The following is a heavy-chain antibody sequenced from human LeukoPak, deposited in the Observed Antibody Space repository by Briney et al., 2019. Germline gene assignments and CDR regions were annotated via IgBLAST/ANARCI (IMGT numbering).Heavy chain of an antibody. CDR3: ARDRADGYNVFDY. J-gene: IGHJ4*02. V-gene: IGHV4-31*03. Sequence: SQTLSLTCTVSGGSISSGGYYWSWIRQHPGKGLEWIGYIYYSGSTYYNPSLKSRVTISVDTSRNQFSLKLSSVTAADTAVYYCARDRADGYNVFDYWGQGTLVTVSS. D-gene: IGHD5-24*01. CDR2: IYYSGST. CDR1: GGSISSGGYY.